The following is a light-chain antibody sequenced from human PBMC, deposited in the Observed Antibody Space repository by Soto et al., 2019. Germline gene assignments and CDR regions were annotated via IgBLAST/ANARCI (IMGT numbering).Light chain of an antibody. Sequence: EIVLTQSPGTLSLSPGERATLSCRASQSVSSSFLAWYQQKPGQTPRLLIYGASSRATGIPDRFSGSGSGTDFPLTISTLEPEDFAVYYCHQYGSATYTFGQGTKLEIK. J-gene: IGKJ2*01. CDR2: GAS. CDR1: QSVSSSF. CDR3: HQYGSATYT. V-gene: IGKV3-20*01.